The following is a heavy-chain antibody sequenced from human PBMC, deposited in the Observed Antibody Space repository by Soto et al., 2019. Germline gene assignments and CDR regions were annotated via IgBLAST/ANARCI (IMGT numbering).Heavy chain of an antibody. D-gene: IGHD6-6*01. CDR2: ISSSSSTI. Sequence: GGSLRLSCAASGFTFSDYMSWIRQAPGKGLEWVSYISSSSSTIYYADSVKGRFTISRDNAKNSLYLQMNSLRDEDTAVYYCARDLRADVSSSYGMDVWGQGTTVTVSS. J-gene: IGHJ6*02. V-gene: IGHV3-48*02. CDR1: GFTFSDY. CDR3: ARDLRADVSSSYGMDV.